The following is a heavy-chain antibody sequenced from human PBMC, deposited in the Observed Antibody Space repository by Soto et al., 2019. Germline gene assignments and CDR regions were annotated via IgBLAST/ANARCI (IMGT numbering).Heavy chain of an antibody. Sequence: GGSLRLSCAASGFTFSTYVMNWVRQAPGQGLEWVAAIWFDGGNKYYVESVKGRFTISRDNSKNTLYLQMNSLRAEDTAVYYCARDHVVKSVAGNLDVWGQGTTVTVSS. CDR2: IWFDGGNK. V-gene: IGHV3-33*08. CDR1: GFTFSTYV. CDR3: ARDHVVKSVAGNLDV. J-gene: IGHJ6*02. D-gene: IGHD6-19*01.